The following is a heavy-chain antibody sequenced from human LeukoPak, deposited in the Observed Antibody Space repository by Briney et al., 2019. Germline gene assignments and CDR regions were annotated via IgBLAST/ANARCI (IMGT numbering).Heavy chain of an antibody. J-gene: IGHJ5*01. V-gene: IGHV4-30-4*01. D-gene: IGHD3-10*01. CDR1: GDSFGSGHYY. CDR2: IYYTGAT. CDR3: AREWFGELKGFDP. Sequence: SETLSLTCTVSGDSFGSGHYYWSWVRQSPGKGLEWIGYIYYTGATYYNPSLESRITISIDTSRNQFSLKLRSVTAADTAVYYCAREWFGELKGFDPWGQGTLVTVSS.